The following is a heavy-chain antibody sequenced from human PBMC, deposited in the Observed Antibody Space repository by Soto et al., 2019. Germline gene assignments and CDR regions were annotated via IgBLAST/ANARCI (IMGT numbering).Heavy chain of an antibody. J-gene: IGHJ4*02. Sequence: QVQLQESGPGLVKPSETLSLTCTVSGGSISSYYWSWIRQPPGKGLEWIGYIYYSGSTNYNPSLKSRVTISVDTSKNQFSLKLSSVTAADTAVYYCARVKKERRDGYIGTHDYWGQGTLVTVSS. CDR3: ARVKKERRDGYIGTHDY. V-gene: IGHV4-59*01. CDR2: IYYSGST. D-gene: IGHD5-12*01. CDR1: GGSISSYY.